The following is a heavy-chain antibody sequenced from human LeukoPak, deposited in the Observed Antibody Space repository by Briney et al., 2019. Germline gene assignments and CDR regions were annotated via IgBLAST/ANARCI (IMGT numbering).Heavy chain of an antibody. J-gene: IGHJ4*02. Sequence: PGGSLRLSCVASGFTVSSNCMTWVRQAPGKGLEWVSATSTSGGSAYYADSVKGRFTISRDNSKNTLYLQMDSLRADDTAVYYCARYSGSYYYPPAWDLWGQGTLVTVSS. CDR2: TSTSGGSA. CDR3: ARYSGSYYYPPAWDL. D-gene: IGHD1-26*01. V-gene: IGHV3-23*01. CDR1: GFTVSSNC.